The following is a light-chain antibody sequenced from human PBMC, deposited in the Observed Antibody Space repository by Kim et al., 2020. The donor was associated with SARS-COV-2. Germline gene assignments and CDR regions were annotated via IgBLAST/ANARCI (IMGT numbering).Light chain of an antibody. Sequence: EIVLTQSPVTLSLSPGERSTLSCRASQSVSSSCLAWYQQKPGQAPCLLMYGASSRATGIPDRFSGSGSGTDFTLTISRLEPEDFAVYYCQQYGRSPCTFGQRTQVDIK. CDR2: GAS. CDR3: QQYGRSPCT. J-gene: IGKJ1*01. CDR1: QSVSSSC. V-gene: IGKV3-20*01.